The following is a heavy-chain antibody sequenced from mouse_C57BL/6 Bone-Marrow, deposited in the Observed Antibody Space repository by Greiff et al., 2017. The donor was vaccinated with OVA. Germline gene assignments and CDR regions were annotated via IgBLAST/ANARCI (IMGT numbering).Heavy chain of an antibody. J-gene: IGHJ2*01. D-gene: IGHD2-5*01. Sequence: VQLQQSGAELVKPGASVKLSCTASGFNIKDYYMHWVKQRTEQGLEWIGRIDPEDGETKYAPTFQGKATITADTSSNTAYLQLSSLTSEDTAVYYCARSNFYFDYWGQGTTLTVSS. V-gene: IGHV14-2*01. CDR3: ARSNFYFDY. CDR2: IDPEDGET. CDR1: GFNIKDYY.